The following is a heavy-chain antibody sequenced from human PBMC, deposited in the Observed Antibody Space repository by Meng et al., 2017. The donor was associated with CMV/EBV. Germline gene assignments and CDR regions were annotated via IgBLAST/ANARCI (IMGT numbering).Heavy chain of an antibody. D-gene: IGHD1-26*01. CDR2: INHSGST. J-gene: IGHJ4*02. V-gene: IGHV4-34*01. Sequence: VQLQQWGAGLLKPSVTLSLTCAVYGGSFSGYYWSWIRQPPGKGLEWIGEINHSGSTNYNPSLKSRVTISVDTSKNQFSLKLSSVTAADTAVYYCARGVGATGKADYWGQGTLVTVSS. CDR1: GGSFSGYY. CDR3: ARGVGATGKADY.